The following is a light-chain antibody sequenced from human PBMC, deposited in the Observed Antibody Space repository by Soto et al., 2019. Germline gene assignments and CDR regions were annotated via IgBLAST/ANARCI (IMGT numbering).Light chain of an antibody. CDR3: QHYGNSLWT. J-gene: IGKJ1*01. Sequence: EIVLTQSPGTLSLSPGERATFSCRASQSVSSNYLAWYQQKPGQAPRLLIYGAFKRATGIPDRFSGSGSGTDFTLTISRLEPEDFAVYFCQHYGNSLWTFGQGTKVDIK. V-gene: IGKV3-20*01. CDR2: GAF. CDR1: QSVSSNY.